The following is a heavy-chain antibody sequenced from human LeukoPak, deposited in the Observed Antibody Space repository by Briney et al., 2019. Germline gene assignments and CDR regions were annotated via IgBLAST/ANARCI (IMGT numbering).Heavy chain of an antibody. V-gene: IGHV4-59*12. D-gene: IGHD5-24*01. CDR2: IYYSGST. Sequence: PSETLSLTCTVSGGSISSYYWSWIRQPPGKGLEWIGYIYYSGSTNYNPSLKSRVTISVDTSKNQFSLKLSSVTAADTAVYYCARGTQLQPYFDYWGQGTLVTVSS. J-gene: IGHJ4*02. CDR3: ARGTQLQPYFDY. CDR1: GGSISSYY.